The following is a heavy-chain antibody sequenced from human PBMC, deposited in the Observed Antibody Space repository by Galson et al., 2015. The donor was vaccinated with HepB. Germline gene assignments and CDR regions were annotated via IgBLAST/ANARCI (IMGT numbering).Heavy chain of an antibody. J-gene: IGHJ4*02. D-gene: IGHD2-2*02. V-gene: IGHV3-30-3*01. Sequence: SLRLSCAASGFTFSSYAMHWVRQAPGKGLEWVAVISYDGSNKYYADSVKGRFTISRDNSKNTLYLQMNSLRAEDTAVYYCASINVPAAIRGLGDYWGQGTLVTVSS. CDR1: GFTFSSYA. CDR3: ASINVPAAIRGLGDY. CDR2: ISYDGSNK.